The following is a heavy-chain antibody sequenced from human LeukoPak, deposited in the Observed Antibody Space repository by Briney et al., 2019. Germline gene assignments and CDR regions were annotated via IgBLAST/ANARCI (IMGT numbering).Heavy chain of an antibody. CDR1: GGSISSYY. J-gene: IGHJ4*02. CDR2: IYYSGST. CDR3: ARGIWGYSSGPNDY. V-gene: IGHV4-59*01. Sequence: SETLSLTCTVSGGSISSYYWSWIRQPPGKGLEWIGYIYYSGSTNYNPSLKSRVTISVDTSKNQFSLKLSSVTAADTAVYHCARGIWGYSSGPNDYWGQGTLVTVSS. D-gene: IGHD6-19*01.